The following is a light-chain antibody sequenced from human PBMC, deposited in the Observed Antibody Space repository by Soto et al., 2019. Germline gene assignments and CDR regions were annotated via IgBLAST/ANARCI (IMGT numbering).Light chain of an antibody. CDR2: DES. Sequence: DIQMTKSPACLSQSVGDRVASSCRASQGISSWLAWYQQKLGKAPNLLIYDESTFQSGAPSRFSGSGSGTDFTLTISSLQPEDFATYYRQQANIQLNVGGGTEVDIK. CDR1: QGISSW. CDR3: QQANIQLN. V-gene: IGKV1D-12*01. J-gene: IGKJ4*01.